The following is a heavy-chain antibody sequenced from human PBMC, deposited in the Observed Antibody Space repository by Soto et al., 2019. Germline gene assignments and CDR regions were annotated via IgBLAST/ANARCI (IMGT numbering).Heavy chain of an antibody. V-gene: IGHV3-21*01. CDR3: ARPPGKYLDWYFDL. J-gene: IGHJ2*01. Sequence: GGSLRLSCAASGFTFSDYTMNWVRQTPGKGLEWVSSLSSGSVYIYYADSVKGRFTISRDNAKNSLYLQMNSLRAEDTAVYYCARPPGKYLDWYFDLRGRGTLVTVSS. D-gene: IGHD2-2*01. CDR2: LSSGSVYI. CDR1: GFTFSDYT.